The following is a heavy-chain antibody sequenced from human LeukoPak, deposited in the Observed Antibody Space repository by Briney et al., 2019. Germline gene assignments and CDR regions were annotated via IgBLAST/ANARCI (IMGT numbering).Heavy chain of an antibody. J-gene: IGHJ5*02. D-gene: IGHD3-10*01. CDR2: IHYTGTT. CDR3: ARQPKSCAPGIFITGKACWFDP. CDR1: GASISSDY. V-gene: IGHV4-59*08. Sequence: SETLSLTCTVSGASISSDYWNWIRQPPGKGLEWIGYIHYTGTTNYNPSLKSRVTISVDTSKNQFSLKLSSVTAADTAVYYCARQPKSCAPGIFITGKACWFDPWGQGTLVTVSP.